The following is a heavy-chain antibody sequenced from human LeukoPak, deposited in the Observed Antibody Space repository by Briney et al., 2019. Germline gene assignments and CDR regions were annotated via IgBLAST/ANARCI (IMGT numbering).Heavy chain of an antibody. CDR3: ARDRGPYCGGDCYRGRAETHFDP. Sequence: SETLSLTCTVSGDSISSDDYYWGWIRQLPGKGLEWIGSIYHSGSTYYNPSLKSRVTISVDTSKNQFSLKLSSVTAADTAVYYCARDRGPYCGGDCYRGRAETHFDPWGQGTLVTVSS. D-gene: IGHD2-21*02. CDR1: GDSISSDDYY. V-gene: IGHV4-38-2*02. CDR2: IYHSGST. J-gene: IGHJ5*02.